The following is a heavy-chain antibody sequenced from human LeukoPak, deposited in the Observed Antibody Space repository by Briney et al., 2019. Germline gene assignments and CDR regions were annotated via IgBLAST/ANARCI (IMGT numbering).Heavy chain of an antibody. J-gene: IGHJ4*02. V-gene: IGHV3-23*01. Sequence: GGSLRLSCAASGFTFRNYAMSWVRQAPGKGLEWVSTLSGTGGSTYYADSVKGRFTISRDNSKNTLYLRMNSLRAEDTAVYYCANTRGDYWDHDYWGQGTLVTVSS. CDR3: ANTRGDYWDHDY. D-gene: IGHD2-21*02. CDR1: GFTFRNYA. CDR2: LSGTGGST.